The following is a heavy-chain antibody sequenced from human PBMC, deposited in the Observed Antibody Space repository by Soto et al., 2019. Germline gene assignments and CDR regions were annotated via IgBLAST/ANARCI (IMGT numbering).Heavy chain of an antibody. CDR2: IIPIFGTA. J-gene: IGHJ4*02. D-gene: IGHD1-26*01. V-gene: IGHV1-69*01. Sequence: QVQLVQSGAEVKKPGSSVKVSCKASGVTFSSYAISWVRQGPGKGLEWMGGIIPIFGTANYAQKFQGRVTITADESTSTAYMELSSLRSEDTAVYYCARSIVGATGPFDYWGQGTLVTVSS. CDR1: GVTFSSYA. CDR3: ARSIVGATGPFDY.